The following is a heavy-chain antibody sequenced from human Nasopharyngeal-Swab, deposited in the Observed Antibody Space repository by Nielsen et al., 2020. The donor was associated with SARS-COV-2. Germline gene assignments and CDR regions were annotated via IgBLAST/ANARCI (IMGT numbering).Heavy chain of an antibody. CDR1: GFTFSSYA. Sequence: GGSLRLSCAASGFTFSSYAMHWVRQAPGKGLEWVAVISYDGSNEYYADSVKGRFTISRDNSKNTLYLQMNSLRAEDTAVYYCAKDGGSYLDYWGQGTLVTVSS. D-gene: IGHD1-26*01. CDR2: ISYDGSNE. V-gene: IGHV3-30*04. J-gene: IGHJ4*02. CDR3: AKDGGSYLDY.